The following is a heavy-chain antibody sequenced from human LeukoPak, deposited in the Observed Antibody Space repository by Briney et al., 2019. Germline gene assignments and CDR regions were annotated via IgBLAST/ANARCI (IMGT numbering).Heavy chain of an antibody. CDR3: AAKSTYYYDSSGYFDC. CDR1: GFTFSSYA. Sequence: GGSLRLSCAASGFTFSSYAMSWVRQAPGKGLEWVSAISGSGGSTYYADSVKGRFTISRDNSKNTLYLQMNSLRAEDTAVYYCAAKSTYYYDSSGYFDCWGQGTLVPVSS. J-gene: IGHJ4*02. CDR2: ISGSGGST. D-gene: IGHD3-22*01. V-gene: IGHV3-23*01.